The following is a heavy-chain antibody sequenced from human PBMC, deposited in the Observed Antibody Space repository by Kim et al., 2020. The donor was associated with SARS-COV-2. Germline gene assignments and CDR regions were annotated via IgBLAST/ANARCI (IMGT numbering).Heavy chain of an antibody. J-gene: IGHJ6*02. CDR3: ARDPTYYDFWSDITYYYYYGMDV. Sequence: GGSLRLSCAASGFTFSSYGMHWVRQAPGKGLEWVAVIWYDGSNKYYADSVKGRFTISRDNSKNTLYLQMNSLRAEDTAVYYCARDPTYYDFWSDITYYYYYGMDVWGQGTTVTVSS. CDR2: IWYDGSNK. V-gene: IGHV3-33*01. D-gene: IGHD3-3*01. CDR1: GFTFSSYG.